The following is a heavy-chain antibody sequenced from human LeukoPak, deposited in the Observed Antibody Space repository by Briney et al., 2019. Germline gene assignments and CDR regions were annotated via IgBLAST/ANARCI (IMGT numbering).Heavy chain of an antibody. J-gene: IGHJ4*02. V-gene: IGHV3-30*02. CDR1: GFTFSSYG. D-gene: IGHD3-10*02. CDR3: AKDIGFTRFNPEGADY. Sequence: PGGSLRLSCAASGFTFSSYGMHWVRQAPGKGLEWVAFIRYDGSNKYYADSVKGRFTISRDNSKNTLYLQMNSLRAEDTAVYYCAKDIGFTRFNPEGADYWGQGTLVTVSS. CDR2: IRYDGSNK.